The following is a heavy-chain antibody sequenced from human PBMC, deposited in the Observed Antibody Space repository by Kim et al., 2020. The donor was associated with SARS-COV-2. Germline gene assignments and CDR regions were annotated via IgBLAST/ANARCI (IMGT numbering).Heavy chain of an antibody. CDR1: GFTFSSYA. J-gene: IGHJ4*02. D-gene: IGHD6-13*01. Sequence: GGSLRLSCAASGFTFSSYAMSWVRQAPGKGLEWVSAISGSGGSTYYADSVNGRVTISRDNSKNTVYLQMNSLRSEDTAVYYCAEGGFSSSWSFDYWGQGTLVTVSS. V-gene: IGHV3-23*01. CDR3: AEGGFSSSWSFDY. CDR2: ISGSGGST.